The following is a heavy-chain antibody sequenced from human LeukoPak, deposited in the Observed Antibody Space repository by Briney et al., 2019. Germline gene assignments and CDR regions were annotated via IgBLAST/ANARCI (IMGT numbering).Heavy chain of an antibody. CDR3: ARSGGGSERWFDP. Sequence: GESLKISCKGSGYSFTSYWIGWVRQMPGKGLEWMAIIWPGDSDTRYSPSFQGQDTISADKSINTAYLQWSSLTASDTAMYYCARSGGGSERWFDPWGQGTLVTVSS. V-gene: IGHV5-51*01. D-gene: IGHD2-15*01. CDR2: IWPGDSDT. CDR1: GYSFTSYW. J-gene: IGHJ5*02.